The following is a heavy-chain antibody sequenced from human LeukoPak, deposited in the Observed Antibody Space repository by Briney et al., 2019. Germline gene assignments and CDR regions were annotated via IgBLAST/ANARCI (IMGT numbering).Heavy chain of an antibody. CDR3: AKDFYSGSYPPPPAVDY. D-gene: IGHD1-26*01. CDR2: ISWDGGST. Sequence: GGSLRLSCVASGFTFNDFAMHWVRQAPGKGLEWVSRISWDGGSTYYADSVKGRFTISRDNSKNSLYLQMNSLRAEDTALYYCAKDFYSGSYPPPPAVDYWGQGTLVTVSS. V-gene: IGHV3-43D*03. CDR1: GFTFNDFA. J-gene: IGHJ4*02.